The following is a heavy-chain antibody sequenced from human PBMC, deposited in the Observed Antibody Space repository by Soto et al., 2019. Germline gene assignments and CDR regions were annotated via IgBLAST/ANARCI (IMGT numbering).Heavy chain of an antibody. CDR2: IWYDGSNK. CDR1: GFTFSSYG. Sequence: GGSLRLSCAASGFTFSSYGMHWVRQAPGKGLEWVAVIWYDGSNKYYADSVKGRFTISRDNSKNTLYLQMNSPRAEDTAVYYCARAIPPWGYCSGGSCYTYDYWGQGTLVTVSS. CDR3: ARAIPPWGYCSGGSCYTYDY. D-gene: IGHD2-15*01. J-gene: IGHJ4*02. V-gene: IGHV3-33*01.